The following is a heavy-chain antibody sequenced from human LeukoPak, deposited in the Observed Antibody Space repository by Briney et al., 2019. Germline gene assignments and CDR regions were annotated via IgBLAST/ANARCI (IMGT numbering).Heavy chain of an antibody. CDR3: ARDPAPGIAAAGPEYTFDY. J-gene: IGHJ4*02. V-gene: IGHV1-69*01. Sequence: SVKVSCKASGGTFSSYGISWVRQAPGQGIEWMGGIIPIFGTANYAQKFQGRVTITADESTSTAYMELSSLRSEDTAVYYCARDPAPGIAAAGPEYTFDYWGQGTLVTVSS. CDR1: GGTFSSYG. CDR2: IIPIFGTA. D-gene: IGHD6-13*01.